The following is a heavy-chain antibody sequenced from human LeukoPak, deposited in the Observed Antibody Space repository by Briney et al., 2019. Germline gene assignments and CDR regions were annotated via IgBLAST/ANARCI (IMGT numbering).Heavy chain of an antibody. D-gene: IGHD5-18*01. CDR3: ARGSVDTAMVSEYYFDY. CDR1: GGTSSSYA. Sequence: HVASVKVSCKASGGTSSSYAISWVRQAPGQGLEWMGRIIPIFGIANYAQKFQGRVTITADKSTSTAYMELSSLRSEDTAVYYCARGSVDTAMVSEYYFDYWGQGTLVTVSS. CDR2: IIPIFGIA. J-gene: IGHJ4*02. V-gene: IGHV1-69*04.